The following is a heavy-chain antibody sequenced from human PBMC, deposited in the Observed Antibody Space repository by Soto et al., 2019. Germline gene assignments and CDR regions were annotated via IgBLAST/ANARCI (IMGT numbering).Heavy chain of an antibody. Sequence: QVQLQESGPGLVKPSQTLSLTCTVSGDSISSDDYYWSWIRQHPGKGLEWIGYISYSGSSYYNPSLKSRVYISVDTSKIQCSLKLSSVTAADTAVYYCARDHPPRFLGLGYFDPWGQGILVTVSS. J-gene: IGHJ5*02. V-gene: IGHV4-31*03. CDR3: ARDHPPRFLGLGYFDP. D-gene: IGHD3-3*01. CDR1: GDSISSDDYY. CDR2: ISYSGSS.